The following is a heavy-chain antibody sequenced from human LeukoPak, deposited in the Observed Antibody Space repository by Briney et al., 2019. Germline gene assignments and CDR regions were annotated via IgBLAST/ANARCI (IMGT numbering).Heavy chain of an antibody. J-gene: IGHJ3*01. D-gene: IGHD2-15*01. CDR2: ISSSGSAI. CDR3: TREGGLYCSGSSCSNDAFDV. Sequence: GGSLRLSCAASGFTFNTYEMNWVRQAPGKGLEWVSYISSSGSAIHYADSVRGRFIISRDNAKNSLYLEMNSLRAEDTAVYYCTREGGLYCSGSSCSNDAFDVWGQGTVVTVSS. V-gene: IGHV3-48*03. CDR1: GFTFNTYE.